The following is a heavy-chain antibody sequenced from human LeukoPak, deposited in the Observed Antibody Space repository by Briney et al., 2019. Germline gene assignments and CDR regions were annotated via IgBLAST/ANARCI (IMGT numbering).Heavy chain of an antibody. J-gene: IGHJ4*02. D-gene: IGHD4-17*01. CDR1: GFTFSSYE. Sequence: PGGSLRLSCAASGFTFSSYEINWVRQAPGKGLEWVSYISSSGSSIYYADSVKGRFTISRDNAKNSLYLQMNSLRAEDTAVYYCARVRQTTVTTAYYFDYWGQGTLVTVSS. V-gene: IGHV3-48*03. CDR3: ARVRQTTVTTAYYFDY. CDR2: ISSSGSSI.